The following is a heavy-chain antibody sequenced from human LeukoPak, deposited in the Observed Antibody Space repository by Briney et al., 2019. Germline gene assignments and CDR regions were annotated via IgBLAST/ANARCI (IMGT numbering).Heavy chain of an antibody. Sequence: ASVKVSCKASGYTFTGYYMHWVRQAPGQGLEWMGWISVYNDKTNYAQNLQGRVTMTTDTSTRTVYMELRSLRSDDTAVYYCARELWSGKITNFDYWGQGTVVTVSS. CDR3: ARELWSGKITNFDY. CDR1: GYTFTGYY. J-gene: IGHJ4*02. D-gene: IGHD3/OR15-3a*01. CDR2: ISVYNDKT. V-gene: IGHV1-18*04.